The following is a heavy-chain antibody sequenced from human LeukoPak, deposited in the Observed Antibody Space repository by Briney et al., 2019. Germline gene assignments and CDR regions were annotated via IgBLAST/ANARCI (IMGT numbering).Heavy chain of an antibody. CDR2: IIPIFGTA. CDR1: GGTFSSYA. Sequence: SVKVSCKASGGTFSSYAISWVRQAPGQGLEWMGGIIPIFGTANYAQKFQGRVTITTDGSTSTAYMELSSLRSEDTAVYYCARTLELRYNWFDPRGQGTLVTVSS. J-gene: IGHJ5*02. CDR3: ARTLELRYNWFDP. V-gene: IGHV1-69*05. D-gene: IGHD1-7*01.